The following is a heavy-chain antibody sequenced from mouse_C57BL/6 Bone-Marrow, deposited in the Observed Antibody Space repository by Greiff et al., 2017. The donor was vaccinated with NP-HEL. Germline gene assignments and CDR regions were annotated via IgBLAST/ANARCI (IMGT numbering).Heavy chain of an antibody. CDR2: ISSGGSYT. CDR3: ARQVGDAFDY. D-gene: IGHD1-1*02. Sequence: EVQVVESGGDLVKPGGSLKLSCAASGFTFSSYGMSWVRQTPDKRLEWVATISSGGSYTYYPDSVKGRFTISRDNAKNTLYLQMSSLKSEDTAMYYCARQVGDAFDYWGQGTTLTVSS. V-gene: IGHV5-6*01. J-gene: IGHJ2*01. CDR1: GFTFSSYG.